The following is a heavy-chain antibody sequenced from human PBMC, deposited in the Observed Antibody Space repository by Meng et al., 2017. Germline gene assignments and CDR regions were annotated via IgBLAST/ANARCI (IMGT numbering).Heavy chain of an antibody. V-gene: IGHV3-23*01. D-gene: IGHD3-10*01. Sequence: GGSLRLSCAASGFTFSSYWMSWVRQAPGKGLEWVSAISGSGGSTYYADSVKGRFTISRDNSKNTLYLQMNSLRAEDTAVYYCAKALWFGELSLDYWGQGTLVTVSS. J-gene: IGHJ4*02. CDR1: GFTFSSYW. CDR3: AKALWFGELSLDY. CDR2: ISGSGGST.